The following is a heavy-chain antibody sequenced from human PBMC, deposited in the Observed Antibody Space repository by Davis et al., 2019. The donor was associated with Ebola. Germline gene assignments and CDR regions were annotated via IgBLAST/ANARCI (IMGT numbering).Heavy chain of an antibody. V-gene: IGHV3-33*06. CDR1: GFTFSTYA. J-gene: IGHJ4*02. CDR3: AKDHRFIVAAVTGLDY. D-gene: IGHD5-12*01. Sequence: GGSLRLSCVASGFTFSTYAMNWVRQAPGKGLEWVALIWYDGISKYYADSVKGRFTVSRDNSKNTLYLQMNSLRAEDTAVYFCAKDHRFIVAAVTGLDYWGQGTPVTVSS. CDR2: IWYDGISK.